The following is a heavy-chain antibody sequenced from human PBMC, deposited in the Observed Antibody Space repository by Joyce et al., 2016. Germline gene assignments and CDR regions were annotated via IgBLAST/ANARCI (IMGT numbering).Heavy chain of an antibody. Sequence: EVQVAEYGGGLVKPGGSLRLSCAASGFTVNVAWMTWVRQDPGKGLEWVGRIKSKTSGETTEYAAPVKGRFTISRDDSKNTVSLQMNGLRTEDTAVYFCAADVAEVGFGELDHWGQGTLVTVSS. D-gene: IGHD3-10*01. CDR2: IKSKTSGETT. J-gene: IGHJ4*02. CDR1: GFTVNVAW. V-gene: IGHV3-15*01. CDR3: AADVAEVGFGELDH.